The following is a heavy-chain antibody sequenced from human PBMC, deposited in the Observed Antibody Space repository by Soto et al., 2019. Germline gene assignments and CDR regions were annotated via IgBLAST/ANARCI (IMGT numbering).Heavy chain of an antibody. CDR2: IYYSGST. Sequence: SETLSLTCTVSGGSIGSGGYYWSWIRQHPGKGLEWIGYIYYSGSTYYNPSLKSRVTISVDTSKNQFSLKLSSVTAADTAVYYCARDLRYPYNWFDPWGQGTLVTV. J-gene: IGHJ5*02. CDR1: GGSIGSGGYY. CDR3: ARDLRYPYNWFDP. D-gene: IGHD3-16*02. V-gene: IGHV4-31*03.